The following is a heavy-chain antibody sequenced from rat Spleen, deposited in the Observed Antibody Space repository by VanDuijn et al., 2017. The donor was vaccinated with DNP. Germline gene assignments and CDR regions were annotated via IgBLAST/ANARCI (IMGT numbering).Heavy chain of an antibody. CDR3: ARRGRSPFTY. CDR2: FSSGGGNT. J-gene: IGHJ3*01. CDR1: GFTFSDHN. V-gene: IGHV5-25*01. Sequence: EVQLAESGGDLVQPGRSLKLSCTASGFTFSDHNMAWVRQAPTRGLEWVASFSSGGGNTYYRDSVKGRFTISRDDAKSTLYLQMDSLRSEDTATYYCARRGRSPFTYWGQGTLVTVSS. D-gene: IGHD3-1*01.